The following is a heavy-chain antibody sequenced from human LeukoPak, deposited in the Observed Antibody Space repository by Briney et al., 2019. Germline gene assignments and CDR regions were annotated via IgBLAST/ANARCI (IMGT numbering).Heavy chain of an antibody. CDR2: ISAYNGNT. CDR1: GYTFTSYG. J-gene: IGHJ5*02. CDR3: ARGIAAAGTGWFDP. D-gene: IGHD6-13*01. Sequence: ASVKVSCKASGYTFTSYGISWVRQAPGQGLEWMGWISAYNGNTNYAQKLQGRGTMTTDTSTSTAYMELRSLRSDDTAVYYCARGIAAAGTGWFDPWGQGTLVTVSS. V-gene: IGHV1-18*01.